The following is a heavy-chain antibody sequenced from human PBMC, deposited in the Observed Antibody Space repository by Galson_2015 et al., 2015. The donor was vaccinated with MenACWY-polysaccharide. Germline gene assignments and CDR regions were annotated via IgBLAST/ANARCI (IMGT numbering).Heavy chain of an antibody. V-gene: IGHV2-70*01. CDR3: ARMGASQRHYGAYFCSGMDV. CDR1: GLSVATSEMC. CDR2: IDWDDDK. Sequence: PALVKPTQTLTLTCTFSGLSVATSEMCVNWIRQPPGKALEWLGFIDWDDDKHYTASLKTRLTISKDTSKNQGVLRMTNMDPVDTATYCWARMGASQRHYGAYFCSGMDVGGQGTTVTVSS. D-gene: IGHD4-17*01. J-gene: IGHJ6*02.